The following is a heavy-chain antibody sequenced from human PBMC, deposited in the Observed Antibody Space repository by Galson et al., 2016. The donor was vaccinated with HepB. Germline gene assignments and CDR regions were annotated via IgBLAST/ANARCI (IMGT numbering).Heavy chain of an antibody. CDR3: AKDWGYDLWSGGYHYGMDV. J-gene: IGHJ6*02. Sequence: SLRLSCAASGFTFSKYAMTWVRQAPGKGLEWVSTLTASGGSYYAASVKGRFTISRDNSKNTLYLQMNSLSAEDTAVYFCAKDWGYDLWSGGYHYGMDVWGQGTTGTVSS. V-gene: IGHV3-23*01. CDR2: LTASGGS. D-gene: IGHD3-3*01. CDR1: GFTFSKYA.